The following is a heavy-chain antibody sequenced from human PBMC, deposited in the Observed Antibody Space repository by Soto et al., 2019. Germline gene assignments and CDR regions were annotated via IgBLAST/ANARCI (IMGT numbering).Heavy chain of an antibody. J-gene: IGHJ6*02. V-gene: IGHV4-30-4*01. CDR1: GCVITRGGFY. Sequence: SETLSLTCTVSGCVITRGGFYLMFIRQPPWKGLELIGYIYSSGSTYYNPSLKSRVTISVDTSKNQFSLKLSSVTAADTAVYYCARGEYCSSTSGSPGYYYYGTDVWGQGTSVTVSS. CDR2: IYSSGST. D-gene: IGHD2-2*01. CDR3: ARGEYCSSTSGSPGYYYYGTDV.